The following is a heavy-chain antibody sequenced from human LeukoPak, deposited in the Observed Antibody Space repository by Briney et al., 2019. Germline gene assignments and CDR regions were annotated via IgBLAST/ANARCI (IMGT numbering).Heavy chain of an antibody. CDR1: EFTFSSYA. D-gene: IGHD6-19*01. CDR3: AKFTSGWFEDC. Sequence: GGTLRLSCAASEFTFSSYAMTWVRQAPGKGLEWVSALTGSGESTFYADSVKGRFTISRDNSKSTLYLQMNSLRAEDTALYYCAKFTSGWFEDCWGQGTLVTVSS. V-gene: IGHV3-23*01. CDR2: LTGSGEST. J-gene: IGHJ4*02.